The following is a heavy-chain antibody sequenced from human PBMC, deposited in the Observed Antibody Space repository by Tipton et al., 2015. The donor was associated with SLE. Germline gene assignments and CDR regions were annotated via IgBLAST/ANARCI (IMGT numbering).Heavy chain of an antibody. V-gene: IGHV4-59*11. CDR2: IFYSGGT. Sequence: TLSLTCTVSGASIGSHHWTWIRQPPGKGLEWIGNIFYSGGTNYSPFLNSRITISVDTSKNQLSLNVISMTAAETAVYYCARGRNRVTRGGGFDIWGQGTMVAVSS. D-gene: IGHD2-15*01. J-gene: IGHJ3*02. CDR1: GASIGSHH. CDR3: ARGRNRVTRGGGFDI.